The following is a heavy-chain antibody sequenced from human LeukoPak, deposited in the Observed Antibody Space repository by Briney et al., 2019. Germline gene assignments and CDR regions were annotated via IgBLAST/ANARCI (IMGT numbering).Heavy chain of an antibody. D-gene: IGHD2-2*01. V-gene: IGHV3-21*01. CDR2: ISSSSSYI. J-gene: IGHJ5*02. CDR3: ARDFAMLGYCSSTSCSMFDP. CDR1: GFTFSSYS. Sequence: GGSLRLSCAASGFTFSSYSMNWVRQAPGKGLEWVSSISSSSSYIYYADSVEGRFTISRDNAKNSLYLQMNSLRAEDTAVYYCARDFAMLGYCSSTSCSMFDPWGQGTLVTVSS.